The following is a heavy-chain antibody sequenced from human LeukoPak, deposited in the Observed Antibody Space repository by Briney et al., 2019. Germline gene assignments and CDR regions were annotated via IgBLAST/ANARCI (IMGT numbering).Heavy chain of an antibody. V-gene: IGHV3-7*01. D-gene: IGHD5/OR15-5a*01. Sequence: GGSLRLSCAASGFTFNRHWMSWVRQAPGKGLEWVATIKQDGSTIHYVDSVKGRFIISRDNAKNSLSLQMNSLRGEDTAMYYCARLLGKSTIYDLWGQGTLVTVSS. CDR3: ARLLGKSTIYDL. J-gene: IGHJ5*02. CDR1: GFTFNRHW. CDR2: IKQDGSTI.